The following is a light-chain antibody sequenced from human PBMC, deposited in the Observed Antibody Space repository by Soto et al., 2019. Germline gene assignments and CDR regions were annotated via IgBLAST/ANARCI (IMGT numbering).Light chain of an antibody. Sequence: DIQMTQSPSTLSASVGDRVTITCQASQSISIRLAWYQQKPGKAPKLLIYKASSLESGVPSRFSGGGSGTEFTLTISSLQADDFATYYCRHYNSYSETFGQGTKVELK. CDR2: KAS. CDR1: QSISIR. CDR3: RHYNSYSET. J-gene: IGKJ1*01. V-gene: IGKV1-5*03.